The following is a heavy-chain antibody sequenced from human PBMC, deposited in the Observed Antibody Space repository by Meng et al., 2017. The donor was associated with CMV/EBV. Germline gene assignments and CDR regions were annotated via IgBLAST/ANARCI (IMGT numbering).Heavy chain of an antibody. CDR1: GYTFTSYY. J-gene: IGHJ5*02. CDR2: INPSGGST. Sequence: QVELVQTGAEVTKPGASVKVSCKASGYTFTSYYMHWVRQAPGQGLEWMGIINPSGGSTSYAQKFQGRVTMTRDTSTSTVYMELSSLRSEDTAVYYCAREEGIAARSDWFDPWGQGTLVTVSS. CDR3: AREEGIAARSDWFDP. V-gene: IGHV1-46*01. D-gene: IGHD6-6*01.